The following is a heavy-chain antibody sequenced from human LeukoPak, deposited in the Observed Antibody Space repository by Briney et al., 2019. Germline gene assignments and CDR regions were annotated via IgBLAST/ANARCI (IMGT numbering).Heavy chain of an antibody. J-gene: IGHJ6*02. CDR2: ISYDGSNK. CDR1: GFTFSSYG. CDR3: ARDTIFGVVISEENYYGMDV. V-gene: IGHV3-30*03. Sequence: GGSLRLSCAASGFTFSSYGMHWVRQAPGKGLEWVAVISYDGSNKYYADSVKGRFTIFRDNAKNSLYLQMNSLRAEDTAVYYCARDTIFGVVISEENYYGMDVWGQGTTVTVSS. D-gene: IGHD3-3*01.